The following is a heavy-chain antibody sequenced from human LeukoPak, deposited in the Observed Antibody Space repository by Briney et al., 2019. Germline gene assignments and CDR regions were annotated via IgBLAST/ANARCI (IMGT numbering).Heavy chain of an antibody. Sequence: GGSLRLSCAASGFTFSNYAMTWVRQAPGKGLEWVPTITGSGFSTYYADSVKGRFTLSRDSSKYTLYLRMNSLRAEDTALYYCAKGLWDANSGIEVWGQGTLVTVSS. CDR3: AKGLWDANSGIEV. J-gene: IGHJ4*02. D-gene: IGHD1-26*01. V-gene: IGHV3-23*01. CDR1: GFTFSNYA. CDR2: ITGSGFST.